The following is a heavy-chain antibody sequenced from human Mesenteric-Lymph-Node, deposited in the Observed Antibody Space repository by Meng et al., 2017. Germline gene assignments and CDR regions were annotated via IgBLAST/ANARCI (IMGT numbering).Heavy chain of an antibody. V-gene: IGHV3-73*01. Sequence: GESLKISCAASGFTFSGSAMHWVRQASGKGLEWVGRIRSKANSYATAYAASVKGRFTISRDDSKNTAYLQMNSLKTEDTAVYYCTINSHITMIVVVILSGSSYWGQGTLVTVSS. D-gene: IGHD3-22*01. CDR3: TINSHITMIVVVILSGSSY. J-gene: IGHJ4*02. CDR2: IRSKANSYAT. CDR1: GFTFSGSA.